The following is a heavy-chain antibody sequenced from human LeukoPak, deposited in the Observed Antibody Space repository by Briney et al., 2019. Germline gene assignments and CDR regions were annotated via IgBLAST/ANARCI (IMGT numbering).Heavy chain of an antibody. Sequence: GGSLRLSCAASGFTFDDYAMHWVRQAPGKGLEWVSGISWNSGSIVYADSVKGRFTISRDNAKNSLYLQMNSLRAEDTALYYCAKGLRDYYDSSGYFAYWGQGTLVTVS. CDR1: GFTFDDYA. CDR3: AKGLRDYYDSSGYFAY. J-gene: IGHJ4*02. CDR2: ISWNSGSI. V-gene: IGHV3-9*01. D-gene: IGHD3-22*01.